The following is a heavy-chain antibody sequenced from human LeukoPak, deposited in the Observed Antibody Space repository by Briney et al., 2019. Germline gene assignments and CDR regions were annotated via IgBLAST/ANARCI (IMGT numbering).Heavy chain of an antibody. CDR1: GFTVSSNY. CDR3: ARPGGIVGATGPYYYYGMDV. J-gene: IGHJ6*02. D-gene: IGHD1-26*01. CDR2: IYSGGST. Sequence: GGSLRLSCAASGFTVSSNYMSWVRQAPGKGLEWVSVIYSGGSTYYADSVKGRFTISRDNSKNTLYLQMNSLRAEDTAVYYCARPGGIVGATGPYYYYGMDVWGQGTTVTVSS. V-gene: IGHV3-66*04.